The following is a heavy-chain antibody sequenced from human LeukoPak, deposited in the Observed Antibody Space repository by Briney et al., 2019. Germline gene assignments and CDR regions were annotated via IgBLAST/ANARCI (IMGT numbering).Heavy chain of an antibody. D-gene: IGHD3-22*01. CDR1: GFTVSSNY. CDR3: AAGIYDVRGYSLDS. CDR2: IYSHGNT. Sequence: GGSLRLSCAASGFTVSSNYMSWVRQAPGKGLEWVSLIYSHGNTYYADSVKGRFTLSRDNSKNTLFLQMHSLRAEDTAVYYCAAGIYDVRGYSLDSWGQGALVTVSS. V-gene: IGHV3-53*01. J-gene: IGHJ4*02.